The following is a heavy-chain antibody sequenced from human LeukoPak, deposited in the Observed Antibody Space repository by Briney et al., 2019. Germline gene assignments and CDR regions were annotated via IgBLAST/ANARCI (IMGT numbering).Heavy chain of an antibody. CDR2: ISGSSSSI. Sequence: GGSLRLSCAASGFTFSSYIMDWVRQAPGKGLEWVSFISGSSSSIYYADSVKGRFTISRDNAKNSVYLQMNSLRPEDTAVYYCARESGHYGSGSYPIDYWGQGTLVTVSS. V-gene: IGHV3-48*04. CDR3: ARESGHYGSGSYPIDY. CDR1: GFTFSSYI. D-gene: IGHD3-10*01. J-gene: IGHJ4*02.